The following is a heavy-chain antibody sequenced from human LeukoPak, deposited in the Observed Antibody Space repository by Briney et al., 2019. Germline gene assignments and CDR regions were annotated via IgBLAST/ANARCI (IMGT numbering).Heavy chain of an antibody. CDR3: AKESPAAMGY. CDR2: ISYDGSNK. D-gene: IGHD2-2*01. V-gene: IGHV3-30*04. CDR1: GFTFSSYA. J-gene: IGHJ4*02. Sequence: GGSLRLSCAASGFTFSSYAMHWVRQAPGKGLEWVAVISYDGSNKYYADSVKGRFTISRDNSKNTLYLQMNSLRAEDTAVYYCAKESPAAMGYWGQGTLVTVSS.